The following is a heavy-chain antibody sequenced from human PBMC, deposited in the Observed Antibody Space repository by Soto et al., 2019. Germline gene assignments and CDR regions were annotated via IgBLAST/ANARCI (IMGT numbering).Heavy chain of an antibody. Sequence: QVQLVESGGGVVQPGRSLRLSCAASGFTFSSYGMHWVRQAPGKGLERVEVIWYDGSNKYYADSVKGRFTISRDNSMNTLYLQMNSLRGEDTAVYYCALDRYSSVWDDFDYWGPVTLVTVAS. CDR2: IWYDGSNK. D-gene: IGHD6-19*01. J-gene: IGHJ4*02. CDR1: GFTFSSYG. V-gene: IGHV3-33*01. CDR3: ALDRYSSVWDDFDY.